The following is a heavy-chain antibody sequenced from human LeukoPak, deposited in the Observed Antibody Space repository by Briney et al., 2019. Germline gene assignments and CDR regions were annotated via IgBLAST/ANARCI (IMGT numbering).Heavy chain of an antibody. CDR3: ASTVEGSWYYYMDV. CDR1: GGSISSYY. Sequence: SETLSLTCTVSGGSISSYYWSWIRQPPGKGLEWIGYIYYSGSTNYNPSLKSRVTISVDTSKNRFSLKLSSVTAADTAVYYCASTVEGSWYYYMDVWGKGTTVTVSS. D-gene: IGHD4-11*01. J-gene: IGHJ6*03. CDR2: IYYSGST. V-gene: IGHV4-59*01.